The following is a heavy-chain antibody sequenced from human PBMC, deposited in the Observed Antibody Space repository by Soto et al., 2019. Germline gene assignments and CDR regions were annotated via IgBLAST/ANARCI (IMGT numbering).Heavy chain of an antibody. CDR1: GGTFSSYA. D-gene: IGHD3-22*01. CDR2: IIPIFGTA. J-gene: IGHJ4*02. Sequence: GASVKVSCKASGGTFSSYAISWVRQAPGRGLEWMGGIIPIFGTANYAQKFQGRVTITADKSTSTAYMELSSLRSEDTAVYYCARDSTYYYDSSGYYYHDYWGQGTLVTVSS. CDR3: ARDSTYYYDSSGYYYHDY. V-gene: IGHV1-69*06.